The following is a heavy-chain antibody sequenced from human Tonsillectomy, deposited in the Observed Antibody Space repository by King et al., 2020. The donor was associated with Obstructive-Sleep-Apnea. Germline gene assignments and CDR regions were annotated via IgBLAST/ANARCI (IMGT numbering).Heavy chain of an antibody. CDR2: IRSKAYGGTT. CDR1: GFTFGDYA. V-gene: IGHV3-49*03. CDR3: TGEYCSSTSCYVRGDDY. J-gene: IGHJ4*02. Sequence: VQLVESGGGLVQPGRSLRLSCTASGFTFGDYAMSWFRQAPGKGLEWVGFIRSKAYGGTTEYAASVKGRFTISRDDSKSIAYLQMNSLKTEDTAVYYCTGEYCSSTSCYVRGDDYWGQGTLVTVSS. D-gene: IGHD2-2*01.